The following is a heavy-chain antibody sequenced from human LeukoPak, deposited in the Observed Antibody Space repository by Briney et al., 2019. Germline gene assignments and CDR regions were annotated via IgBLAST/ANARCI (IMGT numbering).Heavy chain of an antibody. D-gene: IGHD1-14*01. Sequence: ASVKVSCKTSGYTFSTYEINCVRQAAGQGLEWMGWMHPNSGDTDYAQKFQGRVTMTRDTSIHTVYMELSSLRSEDTAVYYCTRGPRNDPWGQGTLVTVSS. V-gene: IGHV1-8*01. CDR2: MHPNSGDT. CDR3: TRGPRNDP. J-gene: IGHJ5*02. CDR1: GYTFSTYE.